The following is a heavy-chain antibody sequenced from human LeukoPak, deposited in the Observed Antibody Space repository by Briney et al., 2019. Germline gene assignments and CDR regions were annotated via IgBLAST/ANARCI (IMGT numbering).Heavy chain of an antibody. J-gene: IGHJ4*02. CDR3: AKVLSGAVAGTYFDY. CDR2: ISSSSSYI. Sequence: GGSLRLSCAASGFTFSSYSMNWVRQAPGKGLEWVSSISSSSSYIYYADSVKGRFTISRDNSKNTLYLQMNSLRAEDTAVYYCAKVLSGAVAGTYFDYWGQGTLVTVSS. CDR1: GFTFSSYS. V-gene: IGHV3-21*04. D-gene: IGHD6-19*01.